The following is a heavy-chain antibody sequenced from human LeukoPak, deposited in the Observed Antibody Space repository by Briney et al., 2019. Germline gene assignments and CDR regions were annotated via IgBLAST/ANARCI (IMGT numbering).Heavy chain of an antibody. CDR1: GGSISSGDYY. V-gene: IGHV4-30-4*08. CDR2: IYYSGST. CDR3: ARRYRAARPLDY. D-gene: IGHD6-6*01. Sequence: SETLSLTCTVSGGSISSGDYYWSWIRQPPGKGLEWIGYIYYSGSTYYNPSLKSRVTISVDTSKNQFSLKLSSVTAADTAVYYCARRYRAARPLDYWGQGTLVTVSS. J-gene: IGHJ4*02.